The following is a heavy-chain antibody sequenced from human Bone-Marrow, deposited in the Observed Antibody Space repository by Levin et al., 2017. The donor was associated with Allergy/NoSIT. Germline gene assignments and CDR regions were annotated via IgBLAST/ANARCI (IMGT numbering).Heavy chain of an antibody. V-gene: IGHV4-30-4*01. CDR3: ARGGFTYGHLTY. CDR2: IYYNGRT. CDR1: GGSINTGDYY. J-gene: IGHJ4*01. D-gene: IGHD5-18*01. Sequence: RSSETLSLTCTVSGGSINTGDYYWTWIRQPPGKGLEWIGYIYYNGRTHYNPSLKSRLTISADTSKNQFSVTLNSATAADTAVYYCARGGFTYGHLTYWGHGTLVTVSS.